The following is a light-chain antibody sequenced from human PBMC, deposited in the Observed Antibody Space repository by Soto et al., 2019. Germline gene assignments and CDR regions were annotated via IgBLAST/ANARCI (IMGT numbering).Light chain of an antibody. CDR2: EGS. CDR3: CSYAGSYFYV. CDR1: SSDVGSYNL. V-gene: IGLV2-23*01. J-gene: IGLJ1*01. Sequence: QSVLTQPASVSGSPGQSITISCTGTSSDVGSYNLVSWYQRLPGKAPKLMIYEGSERPSGVSNRFSGSKSGNTASLTISGLQAEDEADYYCCSYAGSYFYVFGTGTKVTVL.